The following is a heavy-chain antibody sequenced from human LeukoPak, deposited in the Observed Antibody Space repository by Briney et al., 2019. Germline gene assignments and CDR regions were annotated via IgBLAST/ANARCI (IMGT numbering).Heavy chain of an antibody. V-gene: IGHV4-34*01. CDR3: ARGYGSGSYYPLDY. CDR2: INHSGST. Sequence: SETLSLTCAVCGGSFSGYYWSWIRQPPGKGLEWIGEINHSGSTNYNPSLKSRVTISVDTSKNQFSLKLSSVTAADTAVYYCARGYGSGSYYPLDYWGQGTLVTVSS. J-gene: IGHJ4*02. D-gene: IGHD3-10*01. CDR1: GGSFSGYY.